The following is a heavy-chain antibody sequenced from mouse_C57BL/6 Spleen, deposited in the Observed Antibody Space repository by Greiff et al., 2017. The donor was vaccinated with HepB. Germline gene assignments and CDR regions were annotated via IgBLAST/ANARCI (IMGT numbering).Heavy chain of an antibody. CDR3: ARGGSSGYGGFAY. D-gene: IGHD3-2*02. Sequence: VQLQQSGAELVMPGASVKLSCKASGYTFTSYWMHWVKQRPGQGLEWIGEIDPSDSYTNYNQKFKGKSTLTVDKSSSTAYMQLSSLTSEDSAVYYCARGGSSGYGGFAYWGQGTLVTVSA. V-gene: IGHV1-69*01. CDR2: IDPSDSYT. CDR1: GYTFTSYW. J-gene: IGHJ3*01.